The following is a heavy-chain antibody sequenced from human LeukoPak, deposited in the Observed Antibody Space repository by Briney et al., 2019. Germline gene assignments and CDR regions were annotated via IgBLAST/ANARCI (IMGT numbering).Heavy chain of an antibody. CDR2: IHNSGST. V-gene: IGHV4-59*02. CDR1: GGSVRSYY. CDR3: VRDWEGYNFDI. J-gene: IGHJ3*02. Sequence: SETLSLTCTVSGGSVRSYYWSWIRQPPGEGLEWIAYIHNSGSTNYNPSLKSRVTISVDTSKNQLSLRLRSVTAADTAVYYCVRDWEGYNFDIWGQGAMVTVSS. D-gene: IGHD5-12*01.